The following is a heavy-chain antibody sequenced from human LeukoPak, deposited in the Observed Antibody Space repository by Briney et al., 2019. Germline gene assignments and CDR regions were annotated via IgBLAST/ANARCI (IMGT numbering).Heavy chain of an antibody. CDR2: IWYDGSNK. Sequence: GGSLRLSCAASGFTFSSYGMHWVRQAPGKGLEWVAVIWYDGSNKYYADSVKGRFTISRDNSKNTLYLQMNRLRAEDTAVYYCARDGGYYYYGMDVWGQGTTVTVSS. CDR3: ARDGGYYYYGMDV. J-gene: IGHJ6*02. D-gene: IGHD4-23*01. CDR1: GFTFSSYG. V-gene: IGHV3-33*08.